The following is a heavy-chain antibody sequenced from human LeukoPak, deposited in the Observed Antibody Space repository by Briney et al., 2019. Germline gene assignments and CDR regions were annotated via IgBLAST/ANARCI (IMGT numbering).Heavy chain of an antibody. CDR3: ARGRAVPTGYGMDV. V-gene: IGHV3-48*03. J-gene: IGHJ6*04. Sequence: QPGGSLRLSCAASGFTFSSYEMNWARQAPGKGLEWVPYISSSGSTIYYADSVKGRFTISRDNAKNSLYLQMNSLRAEDTAVYYCARGRAVPTGYGMDVWGKGTTVTVSS. D-gene: IGHD4-17*01. CDR2: ISSSGSTI. CDR1: GFTFSSYE.